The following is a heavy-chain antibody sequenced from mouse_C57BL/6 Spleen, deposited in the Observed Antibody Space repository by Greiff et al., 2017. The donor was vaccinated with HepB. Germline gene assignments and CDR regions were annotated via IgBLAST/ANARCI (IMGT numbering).Heavy chain of an antibody. Sequence: VQLQQSGAELVRPGASVKLSCTASGFNIKDYYMHWVKQRPEQGLEWIGRIDPEDGDTEYAPKFQGKATMTADTSSNTAYLQLSSLTSEDTAVYYCTSTTVVDWYFDVWGTGTTVTVSS. CDR2: IDPEDGDT. CDR1: GFNIKDYY. V-gene: IGHV14-1*01. J-gene: IGHJ1*03. CDR3: TSTTVVDWYFDV. D-gene: IGHD1-1*01.